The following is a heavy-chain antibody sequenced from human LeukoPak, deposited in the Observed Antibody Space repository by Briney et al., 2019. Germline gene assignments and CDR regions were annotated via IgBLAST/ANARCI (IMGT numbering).Heavy chain of an antibody. CDR2: ISYDGSNK. V-gene: IGHV3-30*18. CDR3: AKGPSSGWFFDY. Sequence: GGSLRLSCAASGFTFSSYGMHWVRQAPGKGLEWVAVISYDGSNKYYADSVKGRFTISRDNSKNTLYLQMNSPRAEDTAVYYCAKGPSSGWFFDYWGQGTLVTVSS. CDR1: GFTFSSYG. D-gene: IGHD6-19*01. J-gene: IGHJ4*02.